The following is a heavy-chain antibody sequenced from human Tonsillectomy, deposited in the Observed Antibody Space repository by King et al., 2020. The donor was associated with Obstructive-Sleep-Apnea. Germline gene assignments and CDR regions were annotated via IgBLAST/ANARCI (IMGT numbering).Heavy chain of an antibody. CDR2: NYDSGKT. CDR1: VGSISSAGNN. J-gene: IGHJ4*02. Sequence: VQLQESGPGQVKPSQTLSLTCSVSVGSISSAGNNWNWIRQRPGKGLEWIGYNYDSGKTYYTPSLKSRVTIVVDTSKNQFSLKLRSVTAADTAIYYCARELMQPWYRIDHWGQGTLVTVSS. CDR3: ARELMQPWYRIDH. D-gene: IGHD2-8*01. V-gene: IGHV4-31*03.